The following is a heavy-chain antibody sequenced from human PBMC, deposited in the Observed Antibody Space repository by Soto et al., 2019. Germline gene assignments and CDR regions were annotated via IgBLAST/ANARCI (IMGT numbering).Heavy chain of an antibody. J-gene: IGHJ4*02. CDR1: GFSFSTSQVG. CDR3: AHRPGGYISGWDNGYFDF. D-gene: IGHD6-19*01. Sequence: QITLNESGPTLVKPTQPLTLTCTFSGFSFSTSQVGVAWIRQPPGKAQEWLATVYWDDDKRYNPSLRSRFTIPKATSRNQVVLTMTNMDPVDTATFYCAHRPGGYISGWDNGYFDFWGRGALVTVSS. CDR2: VYWDDDK. V-gene: IGHV2-5*02.